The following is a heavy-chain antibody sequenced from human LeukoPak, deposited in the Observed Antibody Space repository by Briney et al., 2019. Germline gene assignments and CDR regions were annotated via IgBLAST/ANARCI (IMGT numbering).Heavy chain of an antibody. CDR3: ARLGYCSSTSCYTGAFDI. J-gene: IGHJ3*02. Sequence: SETLSLTCTVSGGSISNRSHFWGWIRQTPGKGLEWFGSIYYSGYTYYNPSLKSRVTISVDKSKNQFSLKLSSVTAADTAVYYCARLGYCSSTSCYTGAFDIWGQGTMVTVSS. D-gene: IGHD2-2*02. CDR2: IYYSGYT. V-gene: IGHV4-39*07. CDR1: GGSISNRSHF.